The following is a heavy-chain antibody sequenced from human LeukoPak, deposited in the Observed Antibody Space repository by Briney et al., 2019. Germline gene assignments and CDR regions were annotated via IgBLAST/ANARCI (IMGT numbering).Heavy chain of an antibody. CDR3: ARAVVPHIDY. CDR1: GGSFSGYY. Sequence: PSETLSLTCAVYGGSFSGYYWSWVRQAPGKGLEWVANIKQDGSEKYYVDSVKGRFTISRDNAKNSLYLQMNSLRAEDTAVYYCARAVVPHIDYWGQGTLVTVSS. CDR2: IKQDGSEK. J-gene: IGHJ4*02. D-gene: IGHD4-23*01. V-gene: IGHV3-7*01.